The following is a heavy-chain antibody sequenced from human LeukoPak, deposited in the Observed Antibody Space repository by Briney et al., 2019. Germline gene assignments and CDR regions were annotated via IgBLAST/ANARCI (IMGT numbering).Heavy chain of an antibody. CDR2: TSGSGGST. V-gene: IGHV3-23*01. D-gene: IGHD3-3*01. Sequence: PGGSLRLSCAASGFTFSSYAMSWVRQAPGKGLEWVSATSGSGGSTYYADSVKGRFTISRDNSKNTLYLQMNSLRAEGTAVYYCASSHDFWSGYYTDYYYYGMDVWGQGTTVTVSS. J-gene: IGHJ6*02. CDR1: GFTFSSYA. CDR3: ASSHDFWSGYYTDYYYYGMDV.